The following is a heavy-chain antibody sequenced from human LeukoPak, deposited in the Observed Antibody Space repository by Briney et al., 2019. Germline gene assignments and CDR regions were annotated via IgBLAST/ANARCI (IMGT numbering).Heavy chain of an antibody. J-gene: IGHJ6*02. CDR3: ARERAAAGPYYYYGMDV. Sequence: GGSLRLSCAASGFTFSDYYMSWIRQAPGKGLEWVSYISSSGNTIYYADSVKGRFTISRDNAKNSLYLQMNSLRAEDTAVYYCARERAAAGPYYYYGMDVWGQGTTVTVSS. CDR2: ISSSGNTI. CDR1: GFTFSDYY. V-gene: IGHV3-11*04. D-gene: IGHD6-13*01.